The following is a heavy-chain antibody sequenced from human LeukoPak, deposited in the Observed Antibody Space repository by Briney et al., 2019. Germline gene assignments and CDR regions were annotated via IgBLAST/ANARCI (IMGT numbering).Heavy chain of an antibody. Sequence: SQTLSLTCNISGDSVSSNIVTWNWIRQSPSRGLEWLGRTYYRSKWYIDYAESVKSRITINPDTFKNQLSLQLNSVTPEDTAVYYCVRPIGNSWLDYWGQGTLVTVSS. V-gene: IGHV6-1*01. J-gene: IGHJ4*02. CDR1: GDSVSSNIVT. CDR2: TYYRSKWYI. CDR3: VRPIGNSWLDY. D-gene: IGHD6-13*01.